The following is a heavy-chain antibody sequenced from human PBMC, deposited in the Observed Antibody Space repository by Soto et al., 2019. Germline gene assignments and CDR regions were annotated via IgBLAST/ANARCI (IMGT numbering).Heavy chain of an antibody. CDR2: ISSSGTTT. CDR1: GFTFSDYD. D-gene: IGHD2-21*01. J-gene: IGHJ5*02. CDR3: AGHGHRTSRPNP. V-gene: IGHV3-11*01. Sequence: QVQLVESGGGLVRPGGSLRLSCAASGFTFSDYDMSWIRQAPGKGLEWVSCISSSGTTTYYADSVKGRFTISRDKAKNSVYVKRNRARVEDRAGYYCAGHGHRTSRPNPWGQGPLVTVSS.